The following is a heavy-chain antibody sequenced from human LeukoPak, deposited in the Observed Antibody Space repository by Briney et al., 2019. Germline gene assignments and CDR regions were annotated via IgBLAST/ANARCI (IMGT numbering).Heavy chain of an antibody. Sequence: PGGSLRLSSSASGFTLTADYISWISQAPGKGLEWVSYISSSGSTIYYADSVKGRFTISMDNAKNSLYLQMNSLRAEDTAIYYCASCSRGWDQAFDPWGQGTLVTVSS. V-gene: IGHV3-11*04. J-gene: IGHJ5*02. CDR3: ASCSRGWDQAFDP. CDR2: ISSSGSTI. D-gene: IGHD6-19*01. CDR1: GFTLTADY.